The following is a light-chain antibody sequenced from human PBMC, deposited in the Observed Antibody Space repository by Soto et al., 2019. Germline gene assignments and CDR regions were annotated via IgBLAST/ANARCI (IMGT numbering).Light chain of an antibody. V-gene: IGLV2-14*01. CDR3: RSYTSSSTWV. Sequence: QSALTQPASVSGSPGQSITISCTGPSRDVGGYNYVSWYQQHPGKAPKLMIYEVSNRPSGVSNRFSGSKSGNTASLTISGLQAEDEADYYCRSYTSSSTWVFGGGTKLTVL. J-gene: IGLJ3*02. CDR2: EVS. CDR1: SRDVGGYNY.